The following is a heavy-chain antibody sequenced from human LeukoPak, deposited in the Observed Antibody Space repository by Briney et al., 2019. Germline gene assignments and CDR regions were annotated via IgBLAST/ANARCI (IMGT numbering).Heavy chain of an antibody. CDR3: ARVGRYSYAHNS. CDR1: GFTFRDYSDYW. D-gene: IGHD5-18*01. Sequence: GGSLRLSCAASGFTFRDYSDYWMSWVRQAPGKGLEWVANIKQDGSEKYYVDSVKGRFTNSRDNAKNSLFLQMNSLRAEDTAVYYCARVGRYSYAHNSWGQGTLVTVSS. J-gene: IGHJ4*02. CDR2: IKQDGSEK. V-gene: IGHV3-7*01.